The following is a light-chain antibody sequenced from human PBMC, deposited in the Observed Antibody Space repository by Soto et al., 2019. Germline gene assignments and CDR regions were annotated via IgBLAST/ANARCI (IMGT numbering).Light chain of an antibody. Sequence: PGERVTLSCRASQGVSSSYLTCYQQIPGQAPRLLIYGASTRATSIPARFSGSGSGTDFTLTISSLQPEDFAVYYCQQDYNLPLTFGGGTKVDIK. CDR1: QGVSSSY. J-gene: IGKJ4*01. CDR3: QQDYNLPLT. V-gene: IGKV3D-7*01. CDR2: GAS.